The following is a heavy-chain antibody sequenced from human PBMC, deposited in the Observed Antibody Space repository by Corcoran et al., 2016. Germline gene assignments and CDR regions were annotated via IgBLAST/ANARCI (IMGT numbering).Heavy chain of an antibody. Sequence: QVQLVQSGAEVKKPGASVKVSCKASGYTFTSYAMHWVRQAPGQRLEWMGWINAGNGNTKYSQKFQGRVTITRDTSASTAYMELSSLRSEDTAVYYCARDYAWQGFGEFFYPRSLVDYWGQGTLVTVSS. V-gene: IGHV1-3*01. D-gene: IGHD3-10*01. CDR3: ARDYAWQGFGEFFYPRSLVDY. CDR2: INAGNGNT. CDR1: GYTFTSYA. J-gene: IGHJ4*02.